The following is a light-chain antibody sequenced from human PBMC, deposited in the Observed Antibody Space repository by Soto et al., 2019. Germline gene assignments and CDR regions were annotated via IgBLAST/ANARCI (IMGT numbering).Light chain of an antibody. CDR1: SSDVGSYNL. V-gene: IGLV2-23*01. CDR3: CSYAGSSTPYV. J-gene: IGLJ1*01. CDR2: EGS. Sequence: QSALTQPASVSGSLGQSITISCTGTSSDVGSYNLVSWYQQHPGKAPKLMIYEGSKRPSGVSNRFSGYKSGNTASLTISGLQAEDEADYYCCSYAGSSTPYVFGTGTKVTVL.